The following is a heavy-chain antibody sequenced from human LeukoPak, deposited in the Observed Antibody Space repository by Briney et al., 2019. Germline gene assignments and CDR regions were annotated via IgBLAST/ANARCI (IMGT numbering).Heavy chain of an antibody. D-gene: IGHD2-2*01. CDR2: IYSGGST. V-gene: IGHV3-53*01. J-gene: IGHJ3*02. Sequence: GGSLRLSCAASGFTVSSNYMRWVRQAPGKGLEWVSVIYSGGSTYYADSVKGRFTISRDNSKNTLYLQMNSLRAEDTAVYYCARDLPSCSSTSCYPSDAFDIWGQGTMVTVSS. CDR1: GFTVSSNY. CDR3: ARDLPSCSSTSCYPSDAFDI.